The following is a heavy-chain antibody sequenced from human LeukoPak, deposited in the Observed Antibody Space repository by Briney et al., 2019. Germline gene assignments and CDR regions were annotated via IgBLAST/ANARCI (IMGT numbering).Heavy chain of an antibody. D-gene: IGHD3-10*01. J-gene: IGHJ5*02. Sequence: SETLSLTCAVYGGSFSGYYWSWIRQPPGKGLEWIGEINHSGSTNYNPSLKSRVTISVDTSKNQFSLKLNSVTAADTAVYYCARKYGSAPNWFDPWGQGTLVTVSS. CDR1: GGSFSGYY. V-gene: IGHV4-34*01. CDR2: INHSGST. CDR3: ARKYGSAPNWFDP.